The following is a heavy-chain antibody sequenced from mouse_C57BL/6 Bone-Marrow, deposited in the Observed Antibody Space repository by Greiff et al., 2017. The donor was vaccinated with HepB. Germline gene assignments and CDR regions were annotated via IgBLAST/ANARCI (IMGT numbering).Heavy chain of an antibody. Sequence: QVHVKQPGAELVKPGASVKVSCKASGYTFTSYWMHWVKQRPGQGLEWIGRIHPSDSDTNYNQKFKGKATLTVDKSSSTAYMQLSSLTSEDSAVYYCATLLLRYLDYFDYWGQGTTLTVSS. J-gene: IGHJ2*01. V-gene: IGHV1-74*01. D-gene: IGHD1-1*01. CDR2: IHPSDSDT. CDR1: GYTFTSYW. CDR3: ATLLLRYLDYFDY.